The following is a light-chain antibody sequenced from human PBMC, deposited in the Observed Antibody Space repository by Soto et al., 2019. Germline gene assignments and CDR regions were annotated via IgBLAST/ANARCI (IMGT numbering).Light chain of an antibody. CDR2: DVS. J-gene: IGLJ2*01. V-gene: IGLV2-14*03. CDR1: SSDVGGYNY. CDR3: NSYTSSSTVV. Sequence: QSVLTQPASVSGSPGQSITISCTGTSSDVGGYNYVSWYQHHPGKVPKLMIYDVSNRPSGVSNRFSGFKSGNTASLTISGLQAEDEADYYCNSYTSSSTVVFGGGTKLTVL.